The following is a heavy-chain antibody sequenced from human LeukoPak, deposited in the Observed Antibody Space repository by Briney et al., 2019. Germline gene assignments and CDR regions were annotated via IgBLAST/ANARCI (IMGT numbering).Heavy chain of an antibody. V-gene: IGHV1-2*02. CDR2: INPNSGGT. CDR1: GYTFTGYY. J-gene: IGHJ5*01. D-gene: IGHD1-26*01. Sequence: GESLKISCKGSGYTFTGYYMHWVRQAPGQGLEWMGWINPNSGGTNYAQKFQGRVTMTRDTSITTAYMELSSLRSDDTAVYYCARVSGSYDSWGQGTLVTVSS. CDR3: ARVSGSYDS.